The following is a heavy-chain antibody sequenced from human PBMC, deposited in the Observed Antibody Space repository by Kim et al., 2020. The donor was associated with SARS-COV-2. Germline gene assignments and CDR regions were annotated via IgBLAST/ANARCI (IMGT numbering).Heavy chain of an antibody. V-gene: IGHV3-20*01. CDR1: GFTFNDYG. Sequence: GGSLRLSCAVSGFTFNDYGMSWVRQAPGKGLEWVSGIKRNGDSTGYADSVKGRFTISRDNAKNSLYLQMNSLRAEDTALYHCARGLMGDPIDFWGQGILVTVSS. D-gene: IGHD2-8*01. J-gene: IGHJ4*02. CDR3: ARGLMGDPIDF. CDR2: IKRNGDST.